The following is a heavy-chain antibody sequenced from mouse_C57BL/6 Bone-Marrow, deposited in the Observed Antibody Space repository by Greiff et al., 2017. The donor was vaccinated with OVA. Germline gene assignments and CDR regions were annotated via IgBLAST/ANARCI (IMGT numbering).Heavy chain of an antibody. Sequence: VQLKQSGAELVRPGTSVKVSCKASGYAFTNYLIEWVKQRPGQGLEWIGVINPGSGGTNYNEKFKGKATLTADKSSSTAYMQLSSLTSEDSAVYFCARQGGYYDYPDYWGQGTTLTVSS. D-gene: IGHD2-4*01. J-gene: IGHJ2*01. CDR1: GYAFTNYL. V-gene: IGHV1-54*01. CDR3: ARQGGYYDYPDY. CDR2: INPGSGGT.